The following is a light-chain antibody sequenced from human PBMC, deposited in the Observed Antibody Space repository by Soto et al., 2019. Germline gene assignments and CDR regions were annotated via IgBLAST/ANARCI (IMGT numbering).Light chain of an antibody. V-gene: IGLV2-14*01. CDR3: TSSTSDNRSYV. Sequence: QSALTQPASVSGSPGQSITISCTGTSSDVGAYTSVSWYQQHPGKAPKLMIYEVSNRPSGVSNRFSGSKSANTASLTISGLQAEDEAHYYCTSSTSDNRSYVFGTGTKLTVL. CDR1: SSDVGAYTS. J-gene: IGLJ1*01. CDR2: EVS.